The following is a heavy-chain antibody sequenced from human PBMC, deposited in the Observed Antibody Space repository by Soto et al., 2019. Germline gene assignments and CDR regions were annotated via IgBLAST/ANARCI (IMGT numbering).Heavy chain of an antibody. V-gene: IGHV3-33*01. CDR3: ARDGIGGTVFRGYLDY. J-gene: IGHJ4*02. Sequence: QEQLVESGGGVVQPGTSLRLSCAVPGGIFHGYGMHWVRQAPGKGLEWVAIIRFDGSNEEYADSVKGRFTISRENSKNTLYLKMNTLGAEDTAVYYCARDGIGGTVFRGYLDYWGRGTVVTVSS. CDR1: GGIFHGYG. CDR2: IRFDGSNE. D-gene: IGHD1-7*01.